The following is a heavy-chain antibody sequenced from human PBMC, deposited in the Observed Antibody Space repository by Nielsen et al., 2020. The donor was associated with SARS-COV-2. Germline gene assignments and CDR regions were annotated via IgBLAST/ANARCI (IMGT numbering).Heavy chain of an antibody. Sequence: GESLKISCKGSGYSFTSYWITWVRQMPGKGLEWMGRIDPSDSYTSYSPSFQGHVTISADKSISTAYLQWSSLKASDTAMYYCARACSSTSCYPYYYYGMDVWGQGTTVTVSS. J-gene: IGHJ6*02. CDR1: GYSFTSYW. V-gene: IGHV5-10-1*01. D-gene: IGHD2-2*01. CDR3: ARACSSTSCYPYYYYGMDV. CDR2: IDPSDSYT.